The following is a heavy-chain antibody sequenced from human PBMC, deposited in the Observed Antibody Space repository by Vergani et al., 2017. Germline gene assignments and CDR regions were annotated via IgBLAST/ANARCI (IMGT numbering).Heavy chain of an antibody. V-gene: IGHV3-21*01. D-gene: IGHD2-21*01. Sequence: EVQLVESGGGLVKPGGSLRLSCAASGFTFSSYSMNWVRQAPGKGLEWVSSISSSSSYIYYADSVKGRFTISRDNAKNSLYLQMNSLRAEDTAVYYCARSNLCGGDCLTNWGGYYYYYMDVWGKGTTVTVSS. J-gene: IGHJ6*03. CDR2: ISSSSSYI. CDR3: ARSNLCGGDCLTNWGGYYYYYMDV. CDR1: GFTFSSYS.